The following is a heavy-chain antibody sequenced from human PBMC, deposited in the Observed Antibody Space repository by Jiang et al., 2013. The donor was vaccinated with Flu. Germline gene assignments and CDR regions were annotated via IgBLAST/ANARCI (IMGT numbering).Heavy chain of an antibody. CDR3: ARDGPTGTYFGY. J-gene: IGHJ4*02. D-gene: IGHD1-1*01. CDR1: GFTFSRYN. V-gene: IGHV3-21*01. CDR2: ISSSSTYI. Sequence: GLVKPGGSLRLSCAASGFTFSRYNINWVRQAPGKGLEWVSSISSSSTYIFYAASVKGRFTISRDNAKNSLYLQMNSLKAEDTAVYYCARDGPTGTYFGYWGQGTLVTVSS.